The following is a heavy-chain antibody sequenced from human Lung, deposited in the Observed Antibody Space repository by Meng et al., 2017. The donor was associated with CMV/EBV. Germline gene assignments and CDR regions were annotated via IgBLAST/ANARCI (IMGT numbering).Heavy chain of an antibody. V-gene: IGHV7-4-1*02. CDR3: ARDKIAVAGITGDY. Sequence: QVRLVQSGDEGKKPGASVKVSCKASGYTFTSYAMNWVRQAPGQELEWMGCINTNTGNPTYAQGFTGRFVFSLDTSVSTAYLQISSLKAEDTAVYYCARDKIAVAGITGDYWGQGTLVTVSS. J-gene: IGHJ4*02. D-gene: IGHD6-19*01. CDR1: GYTFTSYA. CDR2: INTNTGNP.